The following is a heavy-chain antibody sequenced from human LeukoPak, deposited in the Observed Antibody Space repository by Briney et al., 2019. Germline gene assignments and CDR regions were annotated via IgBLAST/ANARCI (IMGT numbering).Heavy chain of an antibody. CDR3: AKGARICSSTSCYRGQFDY. J-gene: IGHJ4*02. CDR2: ISGSGGST. V-gene: IGHV3-23*01. D-gene: IGHD2-2*01. Sequence: GGSLRLSCAASGFTFSSYAMSWVRQAPGKGLEWVSAISGSGGSTYYADSVKGRFTISRDNSKNTLYLRMNSLRAEDTAVYYCAKGARICSSTSCYRGQFDYWGQGTLVTVSS. CDR1: GFTFSSYA.